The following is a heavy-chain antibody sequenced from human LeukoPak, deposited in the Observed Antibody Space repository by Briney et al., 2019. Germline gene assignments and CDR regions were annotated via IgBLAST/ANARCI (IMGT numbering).Heavy chain of an antibody. J-gene: IGHJ3*02. CDR3: ARGLRYYDSSGYYLTPTRDDI. D-gene: IGHD3-22*01. CDR2: INHSGST. Sequence: PSETLSLTCAVYGGSFSGYYWSWIHQPPGKGLEWIGEINHSGSTNYNPSLKSRVTISVDTSKNQFSLKLSSVTAADTAVYYCARGLRYYDSSGYYLTPTRDDIWGQGTMVTVSS. CDR1: GGSFSGYY. V-gene: IGHV4-34*01.